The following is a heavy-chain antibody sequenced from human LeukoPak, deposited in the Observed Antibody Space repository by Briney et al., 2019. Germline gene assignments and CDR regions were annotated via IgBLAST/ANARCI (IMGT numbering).Heavy chain of an antibody. Sequence: SGGSLRLSCAASGFTFSSYAMTWVRQAPGKGLEWVSSIDANGAGTFYADSVKGRFSISRDNAKNTLGLQMHSLTAEDTALYYCAKDQSYYNWFDPWGQGTLVTVSS. CDR2: IDANGAGT. J-gene: IGHJ5*02. D-gene: IGHD3-10*01. CDR1: GFTFSSYA. V-gene: IGHV3-23*01. CDR3: AKDQSYYNWFDP.